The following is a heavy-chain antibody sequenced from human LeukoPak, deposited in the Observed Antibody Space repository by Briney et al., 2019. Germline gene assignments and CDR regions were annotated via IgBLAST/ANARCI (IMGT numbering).Heavy chain of an antibody. CDR2: IYTSGST. V-gene: IGHV4-4*07. CDR3: ARWPSDSSKNYFDY. Sequence: SETLSLTCTVSGGSISSYYWSWIRQPAGKGLEWIGRIYTSGSTNYNPSLKSRVTMSVDTSKNQFSLKLSSVTAADTAVYYCARWPSDSSKNYFDYWGQGTLVTVSS. CDR1: GGSISSYY. J-gene: IGHJ4*02. D-gene: IGHD6-13*01.